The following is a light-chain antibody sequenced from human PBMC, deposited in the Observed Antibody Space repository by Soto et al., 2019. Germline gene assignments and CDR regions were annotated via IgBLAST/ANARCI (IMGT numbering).Light chain of an antibody. CDR3: ETWDSNTHWV. V-gene: IGLV4-60*03. CDR2: LEGSGSY. J-gene: IGLJ3*02. Sequence: QSVLTQSSSASASLGSSVKLTCTLSSGHSSYIIAWHQQQPGKAPRYLMKLEGSGSYNKGSGVPDRFSGSSSGADRYLTISNLQSEDEADYYCETWDSNTHWVFGGGTQLTVL. CDR1: SGHSSYI.